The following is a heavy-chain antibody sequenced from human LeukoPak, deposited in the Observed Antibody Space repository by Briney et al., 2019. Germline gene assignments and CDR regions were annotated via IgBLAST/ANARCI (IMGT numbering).Heavy chain of an antibody. CDR1: GFTFKSYA. V-gene: IGHV3-23*01. J-gene: IGHJ4*02. CDR2: IRDSGDST. CDR3: ARVRGYSYANEYHFEY. Sequence: SGGSLRLSCTPSGFTFKSYAMTWVRQAPGKGLEWVSSIRDSGDSTYYTDSVKGRFTISRDNSKSTLYLQMNLLRADDTALYYCARVRGYSYANEYHFEYWGQGTLVTVSS. D-gene: IGHD5-18*01.